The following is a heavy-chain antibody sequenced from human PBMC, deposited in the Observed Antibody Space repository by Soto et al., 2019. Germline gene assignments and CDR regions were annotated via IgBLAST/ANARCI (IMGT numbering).Heavy chain of an antibody. CDR3: ARDNDRPQLGGNYYYILDV. D-gene: IGHD2-8*01. CDR2: IMPVFRTP. Sequence: DLEQSGAEVKKPGSSVKVSCKASGGTFRTAAVSWVRQAPGQGLEWLGGIMPVFRTPDYAQKFQGRVTITADESTSTAYMELSGLRSDDTAVYYCARDNDRPQLGGNYYYILDVWGQGTTITVSS. V-gene: IGHV1-69*01. J-gene: IGHJ6*02. CDR1: GGTFRTAA.